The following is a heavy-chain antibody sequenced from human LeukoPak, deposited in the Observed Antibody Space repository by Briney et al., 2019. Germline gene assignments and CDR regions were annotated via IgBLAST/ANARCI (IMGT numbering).Heavy chain of an antibody. V-gene: IGHV4-59*11. CDR3: ATIKRGSTYGYFDF. D-gene: IGHD5-18*01. J-gene: IGHJ4*02. Sequence: SETLSLTCTVSGASTASHYWTWLRQPPGKELEWIAYMFDTVSTKSNPSLKSRLTLSVDTSKEQLSLRLSSVTAADTAVYYCATIKRGSTYGYFDFWGQGIKVTVSS. CDR2: MFDTVST. CDR1: GASTASHY.